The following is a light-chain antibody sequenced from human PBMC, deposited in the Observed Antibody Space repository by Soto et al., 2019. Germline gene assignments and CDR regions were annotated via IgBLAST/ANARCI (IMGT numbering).Light chain of an antibody. V-gene: IGKV3-20*01. CDR3: QQYGSSPLFT. CDR1: QSVSSNY. Sequence: EFVLTQSPGTLSLSPGERATLSCRAGQSVSSNYLAWYQQKPGQAPRLLIYGASSRATGIPDRFSGSGSGTDFTLTISRLEPEDFAVYYWQQYGSSPLFTFGPGTKVDIK. CDR2: GAS. J-gene: IGKJ3*01.